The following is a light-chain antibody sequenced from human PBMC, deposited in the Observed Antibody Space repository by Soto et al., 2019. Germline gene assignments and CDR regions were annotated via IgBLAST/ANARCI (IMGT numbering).Light chain of an antibody. Sequence: QSALTQPASVSGSPGQSITISCTGTSSDIGSYNYVSWYQQHPGKAPKLIIHEVTNRPSGVSDRFSGSKSGNRASLTISGLQAEDEADYSCSSYTSRSSYTSTSSLVVFGGGTKLTVL. CDR1: SSDIGSYNY. V-gene: IGLV2-14*01. J-gene: IGLJ2*01. CDR3: SSYTSRSSYTSTSSLVV. CDR2: EVT.